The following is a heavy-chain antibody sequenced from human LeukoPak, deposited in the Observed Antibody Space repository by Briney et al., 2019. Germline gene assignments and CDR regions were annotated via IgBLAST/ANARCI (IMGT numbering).Heavy chain of an antibody. D-gene: IGHD4-23*01. CDR2: ISASSSAT. V-gene: IGHV3-48*01. J-gene: IGHJ4*02. Sequence: GGSLRLSCVASQFSLGAFAMNWVRQAPGKGLEWISYISASSSATYYAESVKGRFTISRDNAKDSLYLQMNSLRAEDTAVYYCAKDLNYGGNSPFDYWGQGTLVTVSS. CDR3: AKDLNYGGNSPFDY. CDR1: QFSLGAFA.